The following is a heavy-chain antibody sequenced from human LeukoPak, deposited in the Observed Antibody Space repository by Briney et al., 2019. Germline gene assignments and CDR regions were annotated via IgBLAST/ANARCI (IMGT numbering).Heavy chain of an antibody. J-gene: IGHJ4*02. CDR3: AKAKQWLVPVLDY. Sequence: PGRSLRLSCAASGFTFDDYAMHWVRQAPGKGLEWVSGISWNSGSIGYADSVKGRFTISRDNAKNSLYLQMNSLRAEDTALYYCAKAKQWLVPVLDYWGQGTLVTVSS. CDR1: GFTFDDYA. V-gene: IGHV3-9*01. D-gene: IGHD6-19*01. CDR2: ISWNSGSI.